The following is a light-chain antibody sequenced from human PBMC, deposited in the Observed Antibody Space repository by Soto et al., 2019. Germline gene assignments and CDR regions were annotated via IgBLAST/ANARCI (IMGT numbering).Light chain of an antibody. CDR1: QSVSNNY. Sequence: EIVLTPSPGTLSLSPGERATLSCRASQSVSNNYLAWYQQKPGQAPRLLIYGASNRATGIPDRFSGSGSGTDFTLTISRLEPADFGVYYCQQYGSSHTFGQGTRLEIK. V-gene: IGKV3-20*01. CDR2: GAS. CDR3: QQYGSSHT. J-gene: IGKJ5*01.